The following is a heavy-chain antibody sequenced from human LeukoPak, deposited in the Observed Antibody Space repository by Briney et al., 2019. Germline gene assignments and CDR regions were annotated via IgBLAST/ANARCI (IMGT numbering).Heavy chain of an antibody. J-gene: IGHJ4*02. V-gene: IGHV1-24*01. CDR2: FDPEDDEI. Sequence: ASVKVSCKVSGYTLTELSMHWVRQAPGKGLEWMGGFDPEDDEIIYAQRFQGRVTMTEDASTDTAYMELRSLRSEDTPVYYCATETGNFYFYSWGQGTLVTVSS. D-gene: IGHD1-7*01. CDR1: GYTLTELS. CDR3: ATETGNFYFYS.